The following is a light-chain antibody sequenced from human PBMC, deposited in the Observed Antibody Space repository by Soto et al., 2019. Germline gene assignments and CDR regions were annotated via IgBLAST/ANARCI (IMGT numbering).Light chain of an antibody. CDR3: QKYNSPPWT. CDR1: QGISSY. Sequence: DIQMTQSPSSLSAFVGDKVTITCRASQGISSYLAWYQQKPGKVPKLLIYAASALQSGVPSRFSGSGSGTDFTLTISSLQPGDVATYYCQKYNSPPWTFGQGTKVEIK. CDR2: AAS. J-gene: IGKJ1*01. V-gene: IGKV1-27*01.